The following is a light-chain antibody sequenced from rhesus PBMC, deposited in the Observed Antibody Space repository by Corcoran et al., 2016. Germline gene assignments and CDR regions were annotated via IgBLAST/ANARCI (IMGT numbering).Light chain of an antibody. V-gene: IGKV1-38*01. Sequence: DIQLTQSPSSLSASVGDRVTITCRASQGISSYLAWYQQKSGNAPKLLIFDASSLQSGVPSRFRGSGAGIEFTLTISRLQPEDFATYYCQQRNTFPFTFGPGTKLDIK. CDR3: QQRNTFPFT. CDR1: QGISSY. J-gene: IGKJ3*01. CDR2: DAS.